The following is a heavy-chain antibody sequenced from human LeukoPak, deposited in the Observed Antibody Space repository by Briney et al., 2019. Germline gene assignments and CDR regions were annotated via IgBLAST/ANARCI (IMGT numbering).Heavy chain of an antibody. J-gene: IGHJ5*02. D-gene: IGHD3-16*01. CDR1: GSISSSSYY. CDR2: IYYSGST. CDR3: ARLIGDLARFDP. Sequence: SGTLSLTCTVSGSISSSSYYWGWIRQPPGKGLEWIGSIYYSGSTYYNPSLRSRVTISVDTSKNQFSLKLSSVTVADTAVYYCARLIGDLARFDPWGQGTLVTVSS. V-gene: IGHV4-39*07.